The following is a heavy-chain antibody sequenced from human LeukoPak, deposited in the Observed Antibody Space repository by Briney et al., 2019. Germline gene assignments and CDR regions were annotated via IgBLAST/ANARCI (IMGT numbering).Heavy chain of an antibody. J-gene: IGHJ4*02. D-gene: IGHD2-15*01. CDR3: ARDSRCSGGSCYSDY. CDR2: IYYSGST. CDR1: GGSISSYY. Sequence: SETLSLTCTVSGGSISSYYWSWIRQPPGKGLEWIGYIYYSGSTNYNPSLKSRVTISVDTSKNQFSLKLSSVTAADTAVYYCARDSRCSGGSCYSDYWGQGTLVTVSS. V-gene: IGHV4-59*01.